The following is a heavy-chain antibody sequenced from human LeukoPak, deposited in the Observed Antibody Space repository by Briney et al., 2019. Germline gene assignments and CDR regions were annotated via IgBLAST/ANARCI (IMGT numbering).Heavy chain of an antibody. CDR3: KGFIPYGMDV. CDR2: ISGSGSPI. V-gene: IGHV3-48*03. Sequence: PGGSLRLSCAASGFTFSSYEMNWVRQAPGKGLEWISYISGSGSPIYYADSGKGRFTISRDNAKNSLYLQMNSLRAEDTAVYYCKGFIPYGMDVWGQGTTVTVSS. CDR1: GFTFSSYE. J-gene: IGHJ6*02. D-gene: IGHD3-16*01.